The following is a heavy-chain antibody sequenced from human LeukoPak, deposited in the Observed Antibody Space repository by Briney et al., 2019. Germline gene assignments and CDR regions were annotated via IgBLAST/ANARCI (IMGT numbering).Heavy chain of an antibody. CDR1: GFXFSSYD. CDR2: ISSSGSTI. D-gene: IGHD3-16*01. V-gene: IGHV3-48*03. CDR3: ASLSGMLRGDN. J-gene: IGHJ4*02. Sequence: GGSLRLSCAAAGFXFSSYDMNWVRQAPGKGLEWVSYISSSGSTISYADSVKGRFTISRDNAKNSLYLQMNSLRAEDTAVYYCASLSGMLRGDNWGQGTLVTVSS.